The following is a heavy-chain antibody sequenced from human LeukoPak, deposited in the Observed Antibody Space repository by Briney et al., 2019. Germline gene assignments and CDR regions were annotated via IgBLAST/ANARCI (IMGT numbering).Heavy chain of an antibody. D-gene: IGHD3-22*01. CDR2: LSVSGGST. Sequence: PGRSLRLSCAASGFTFSNSAMAWVRQAPGRGLEWVSSLSVSGGSTYYADSVKGRFTISRDNSKNTLYLQMNSLRADDTAVYYCAKLDSSGYPYFFDYWGQGTLVTVSS. CDR3: AKLDSSGYPYFFDY. V-gene: IGHV3-23*01. J-gene: IGHJ4*02. CDR1: GFTFSNSA.